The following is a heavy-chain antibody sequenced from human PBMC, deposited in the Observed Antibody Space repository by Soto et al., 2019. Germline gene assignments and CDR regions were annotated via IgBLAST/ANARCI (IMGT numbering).Heavy chain of an antibody. J-gene: IGHJ3*02. CDR3: AREVVSPATSDAFDI. Sequence: QVQLQESGPGLVKPSQTLSVTCTVSGGSLSSDNFFWSWVRQPPETGLEWVGDIYHTGAAYYNPSLKSRLTICPDTSKNRFSLSLSSVTAADTAVYYCAREVVSPATSDAFDIWGQGTKVTVS. CDR2: IYHTGAA. V-gene: IGHV4-31*03. CDR1: GGSLSSDNFF. D-gene: IGHD1-26*01.